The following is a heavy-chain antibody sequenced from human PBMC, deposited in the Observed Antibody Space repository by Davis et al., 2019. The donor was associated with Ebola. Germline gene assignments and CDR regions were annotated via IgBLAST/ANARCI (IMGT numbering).Heavy chain of an antibody. J-gene: IGHJ6*02. CDR3: AKDISPSLFGNYYYYGMDV. Sequence: GESLKISCAASGFTFDDYAMHWVRQAPGKGLEWVSLISGDGGSTYYADSVKGRFTISRDNAKNSLYLQMNSLRAEDTALYYCAKDISPSLFGNYYYYGMDVWGQGTTVTVSS. V-gene: IGHV3-43*02. CDR1: GFTFDDYA. D-gene: IGHD3-3*01. CDR2: ISGDGGST.